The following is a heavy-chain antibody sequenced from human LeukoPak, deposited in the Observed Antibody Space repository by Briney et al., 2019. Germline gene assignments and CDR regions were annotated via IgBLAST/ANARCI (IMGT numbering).Heavy chain of an antibody. Sequence: GGSLRLSCAASGFTFSNYWMSWVRQAPGKGLEWVANIKQDGTQKFYVDSVKGRFTISRDNAKNSLYLQMNSLRAEDTAVYYCARDRWGYSYGGDWGQGILVTVSS. CDR2: IKQDGTQK. D-gene: IGHD5-18*01. V-gene: IGHV3-7*01. CDR3: ARDRWGYSYGGD. CDR1: GFTFSNYW. J-gene: IGHJ4*02.